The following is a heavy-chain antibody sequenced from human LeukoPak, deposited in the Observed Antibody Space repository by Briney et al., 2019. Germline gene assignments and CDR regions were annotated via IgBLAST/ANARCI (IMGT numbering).Heavy chain of an antibody. CDR3: AREEGGLDV. CDR1: GYDFSIYT. Sequence: ASVKASCKPSGYDFSIYTLNWVRQVPGQGPEWMGWMNTNTGKATYAQDFRGRFVFSFDSSVSTAYLEITSLQAADTAVYYCAREEGGLDVWGQGTTVIVSS. J-gene: IGHJ6*02. CDR2: MNTNTGKA. V-gene: IGHV7-4-1*02.